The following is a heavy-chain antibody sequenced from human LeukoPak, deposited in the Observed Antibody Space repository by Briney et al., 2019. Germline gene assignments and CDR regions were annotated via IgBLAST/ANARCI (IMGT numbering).Heavy chain of an antibody. V-gene: IGHV3-33*06. J-gene: IGHJ4*02. CDR3: ANNFDY. Sequence: GGSLRLSCEASGFTFSNYGMHWVRQAPGRGLEWVAVIWYDGSNEYYADSVKGRFTISRDNSKNTLYLQMNSLRAEDTAVYYCANNFDYWGQGTLVTVSS. CDR1: GFTFSNYG. CDR2: IWYDGSNE.